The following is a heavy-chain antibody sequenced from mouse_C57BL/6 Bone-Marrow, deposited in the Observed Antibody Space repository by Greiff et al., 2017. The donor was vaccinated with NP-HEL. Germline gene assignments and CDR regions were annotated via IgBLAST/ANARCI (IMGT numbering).Heavy chain of an antibody. D-gene: IGHD3-2*02. CDR3: ARGGSGYVYYYAMDY. V-gene: IGHV7-1*01. Sequence: EVMLVESGGGLVQSGRSLRLSCATSGFTFSDFYMEWVRQAPGKGLEWIAASRNKANDYTTEYSASVKGRFIVSRDTSQSILYLQMNALRAEDTAIYYCARGGSGYVYYYAMDYWGQGTSVTVSS. J-gene: IGHJ4*01. CDR2: SRNKANDYTT. CDR1: GFTFSDFY.